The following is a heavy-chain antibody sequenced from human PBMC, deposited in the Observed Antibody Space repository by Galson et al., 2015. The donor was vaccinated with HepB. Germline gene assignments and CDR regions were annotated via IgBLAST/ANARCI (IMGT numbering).Heavy chain of an antibody. D-gene: IGHD6-19*01. CDR2: ISYDGGNK. Sequence: SLRLSCAASGFTFSNYGMHWVRQAPGKGLEWVAGISYDGGNKYYADSVKGRFTISRDNSKNTLYLQMNSLRAEDTALYYCAKDPYLYSALAGTMAGFDYWGQGTLVTASS. CDR3: AKDPYLYSALAGTMAGFDY. V-gene: IGHV3-30*18. CDR1: GFTFSNYG. J-gene: IGHJ4*02.